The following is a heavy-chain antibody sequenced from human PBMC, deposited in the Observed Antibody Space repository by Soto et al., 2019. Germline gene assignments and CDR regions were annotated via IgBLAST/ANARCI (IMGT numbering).Heavy chain of an antibody. CDR2: ISWRTGDI. V-gene: IGHV3-9*01. CDR3: VKDQLRGGALGLGGFGG. CDR1: GFLFDDFD. Sequence: VYLVESGGGLVQPGRSLRLTCLASGFLFDDFDMHWVRQGPGKGLEWVAGISWRTGDIVYADSVKGRFTISGDKAKHSLYLEMESLSIDDTAMYYCVKDQLRGGALGLGGFGGWGQGTLVTVSS. J-gene: IGHJ4*02. D-gene: IGHD3-16*01.